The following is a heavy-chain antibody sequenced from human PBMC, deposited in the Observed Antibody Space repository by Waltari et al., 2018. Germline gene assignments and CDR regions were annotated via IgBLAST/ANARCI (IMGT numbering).Heavy chain of an antibody. CDR3: AKDGTWIQLWFDY. J-gene: IGHJ4*02. V-gene: IGHV3-23*01. CDR1: GFTFSSYA. CDR2: ISGSGGST. D-gene: IGHD5-18*01. Sequence: EVQLLESGGGLVQLGGSLRLSWAAPGFTFSSYAMSWVRQAPGKGLEWVSVISGSGGSTNYADSVKGRFTISRDNSKNTLYLQMNSLRAEDTAVYYCAKDGTWIQLWFDYWGQGTLVTVSS.